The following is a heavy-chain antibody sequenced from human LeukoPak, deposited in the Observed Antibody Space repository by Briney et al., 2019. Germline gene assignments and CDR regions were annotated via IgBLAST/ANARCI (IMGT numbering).Heavy chain of an antibody. CDR3: ARVGRAWLHLGYSFDY. CDR1: GYPFSTYW. D-gene: IGHD5-24*01. V-gene: IGHV1-46*01. J-gene: IGHJ4*02. CDR2: VNPNDGAR. Sequence: ASVKVSCKASGYPFSTYWLHWVRQAPGQGLEWMGFVNPNDGARIYAQKFQGRITMTRDTSTNTVFMELSSLRSEDTAVYYCARVGRAWLHLGYSFDYWGQGTLVTVSS.